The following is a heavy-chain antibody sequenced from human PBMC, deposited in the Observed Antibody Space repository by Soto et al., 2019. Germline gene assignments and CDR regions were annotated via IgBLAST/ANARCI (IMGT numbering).Heavy chain of an antibody. Sequence: EVQLLESGGGLVQPGGSLRLSCAASGFTFSSYAMSWVRQAPGKGLEWVSAISGSGGSTYYADSVKGRFTISRDNSKNTLYLQMNSLRAEDTAVYYCAKPNLSSSRSRGPSYFDYWGQGTLVTVSS. V-gene: IGHV3-23*01. J-gene: IGHJ4*02. D-gene: IGHD6-13*01. CDR2: ISGSGGST. CDR3: AKPNLSSSRSRGPSYFDY. CDR1: GFTFSSYA.